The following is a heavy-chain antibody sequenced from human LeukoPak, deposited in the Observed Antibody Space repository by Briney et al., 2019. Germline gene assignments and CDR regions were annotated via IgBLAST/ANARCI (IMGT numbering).Heavy chain of an antibody. Sequence: GGSLRLSCAASGFVFGNFDMHWVRQAPGKGLEWVAFINYDGINEYYADFVKGRFTISRDNSRNTQYLQMNSLTTEDTAVYFCAKDRSSGWRGGYCFDYWGQGSLVTVSS. J-gene: IGHJ4*02. D-gene: IGHD6-19*01. CDR2: INYDGINE. V-gene: IGHV3-30*02. CDR3: AKDRSSGWRGGYCFDY. CDR1: GFVFGNFD.